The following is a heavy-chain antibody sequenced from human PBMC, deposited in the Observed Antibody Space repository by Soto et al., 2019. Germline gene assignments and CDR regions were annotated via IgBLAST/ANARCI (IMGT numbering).Heavy chain of an antibody. CDR3: AKGVSQYTPLALFDY. D-gene: IGHD2-2*02. Sequence: GGSLRGACAASGFTFSSYAMSWGCKALGKGLEWVLTISGSDRMTYSTDSVTGRFTISRDNYTNTAYLQMNSMRVEDTAVYYCAKGVSQYTPLALFDYWGRGTLVTVSS. J-gene: IGHJ4*02. CDR1: GFTFSSYA. V-gene: IGHV3-23*01. CDR2: ISGSDRMT.